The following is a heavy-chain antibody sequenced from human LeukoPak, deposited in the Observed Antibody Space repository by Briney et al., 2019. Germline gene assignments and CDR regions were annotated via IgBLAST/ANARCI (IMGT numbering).Heavy chain of an antibody. CDR2: ISSSSSYI. CDR1: GFTFSSYS. V-gene: IGHV3-21*01. Sequence: GGSLRLSCAASGFTFSSYSMNWVRQAPGKGLEWVSSISSSSSYIYYADSVKGRFTISRDNAKNSLYLQTNSLRAEDTAVYYCARTIATGHFQHWGQGTLVTVSS. CDR3: ARTIATGHFQH. D-gene: IGHD3-9*01. J-gene: IGHJ1*01.